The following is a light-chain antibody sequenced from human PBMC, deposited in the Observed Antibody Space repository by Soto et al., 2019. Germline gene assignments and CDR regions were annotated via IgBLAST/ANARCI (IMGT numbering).Light chain of an antibody. V-gene: IGLV2-14*01. CDR1: SSDVGPYSY. CDR3: ASYRRSNTLV. J-gene: IGLJ1*01. Sequence: QSVLTQPASVSGSPGQSITISCTGTSSDVGPYSYVSWYQQHPGKVPKLLISEVSDRPSGVSHRFSGSKSGNTASLTISGLQPEDEADYFCASYRRSNTLVFGTGTKVTVL. CDR2: EVS.